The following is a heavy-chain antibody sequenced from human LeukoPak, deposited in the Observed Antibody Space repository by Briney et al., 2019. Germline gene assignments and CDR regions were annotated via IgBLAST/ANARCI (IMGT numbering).Heavy chain of an antibody. CDR3: ARNYGDYLDGFDI. CDR2: IKQDGSEK. Sequence: GGSLRLSCAASGFTFSNYWMSWVRQAPGKGLEWVASIKQDGSEKYYVDSVKGRFTISRDNAKNSLYLQMNSLRDEDTAVYYCARNYGDYLDGFDIWGQGTMVTVSS. CDR1: GFTFSNYW. D-gene: IGHD4-17*01. J-gene: IGHJ3*02. V-gene: IGHV3-7*02.